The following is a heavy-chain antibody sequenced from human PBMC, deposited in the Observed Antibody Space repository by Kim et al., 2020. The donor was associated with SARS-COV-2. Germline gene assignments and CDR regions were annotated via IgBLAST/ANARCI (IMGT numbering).Heavy chain of an antibody. J-gene: IGHJ6*02. CDR3: ARTHSPWYYYYGMDV. Sequence: SVKVSCKASGGTFSSYAISWVRQAPGQGLEWMGGIIPIFGTANYAQKFQGRVTITADESTSTAYMELSSLRSEDTAVYYCARTHSPWYYYYGMDVWGQGTTVTVSS. V-gene: IGHV1-69*13. CDR2: IIPIFGTA. CDR1: GGTFSSYA. D-gene: IGHD2-15*01.